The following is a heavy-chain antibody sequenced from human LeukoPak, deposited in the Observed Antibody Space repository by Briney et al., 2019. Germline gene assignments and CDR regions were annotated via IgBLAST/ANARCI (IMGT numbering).Heavy chain of an antibody. V-gene: IGHV3-23*01. D-gene: IGHD2-2*01. Sequence: GGSLRLSCAASGFTFSSYAMSWVRQAPGKGLEWVSATGSGGVTTYYADSVKGRFTISRDNSKNTLYLQMNSLRADDTAVYYCAKDGQYSTSWYPFDYWGQGTLVTVSS. CDR2: TGSGGVTT. CDR1: GFTFSSYA. J-gene: IGHJ4*02. CDR3: AKDGQYSTSWYPFDY.